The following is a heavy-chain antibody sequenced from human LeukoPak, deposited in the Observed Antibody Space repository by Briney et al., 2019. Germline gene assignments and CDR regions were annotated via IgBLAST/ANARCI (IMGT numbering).Heavy chain of an antibody. CDR3: ARDQSWGVIPTLYYYYYMDV. J-gene: IGHJ6*03. V-gene: IGHV3-21*01. CDR1: GFTFSSYG. Sequence: GRSLRLSCAASGFTFSSYGMHWVRQAPGKGLEWVSSISSSSSYIYYADSVKGRFTISRDNAKNSLYLQMNSLRAEDTAVYYCARDQSWGVIPTLYYYYYMDVWGKGTTVTVSS. CDR2: ISSSSSYI. D-gene: IGHD3-16*02.